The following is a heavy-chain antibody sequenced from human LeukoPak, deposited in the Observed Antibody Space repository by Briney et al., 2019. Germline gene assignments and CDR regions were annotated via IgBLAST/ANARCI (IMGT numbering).Heavy chain of an antibody. CDR2: IWYDGSNK. CDR3: AKPLETTAYRYFDY. CDR1: GFTFSYYG. J-gene: IGHJ4*02. Sequence: GRSLGLSCAASGFTFSYYGMHWVRQAPGKGPEWVAVIWYDGSNKYYADSVKGRFTISRDNSKNTLYLQMTSLRVEDTAVYYCAKPLETTAYRYFDYWGQGTLVTVSS. V-gene: IGHV3-33*06. D-gene: IGHD3-16*01.